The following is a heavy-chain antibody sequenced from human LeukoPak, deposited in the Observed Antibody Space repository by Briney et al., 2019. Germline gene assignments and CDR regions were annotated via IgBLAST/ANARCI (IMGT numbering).Heavy chain of an antibody. Sequence: SETLSLTCTVSGGSSNNYYWSWIRQPPGKGLEWIASIYYSGNTYYNPSLQTRVTISVNTSKNKFTLKQSSVTAADTAVYYCARLKEGIDYWGQGTLVTVSS. CDR1: GGSSNNYY. CDR2: IYYSGNT. CDR3: ARLKEGIDY. V-gene: IGHV4-39*01. D-gene: IGHD3-10*01. J-gene: IGHJ4*02.